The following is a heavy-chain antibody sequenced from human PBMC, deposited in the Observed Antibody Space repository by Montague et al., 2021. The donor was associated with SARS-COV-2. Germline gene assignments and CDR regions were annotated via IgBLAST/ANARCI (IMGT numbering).Heavy chain of an antibody. J-gene: IGHJ6*02. Sequence: SETLSLTCTVSGGSISSNYWSWIRQPPGKGLEWIGYIYHNGSTNYNPSLKSRVTISVDTSKNQFSLKLSSVTAADTAVYYCARRLIWCGGSCMDFWGQGTTVTVSS. CDR1: GGSISSNY. D-gene: IGHD3-10*01. CDR2: IYHNGST. CDR3: ARRLIWCGGSCMDF. V-gene: IGHV4-59*08.